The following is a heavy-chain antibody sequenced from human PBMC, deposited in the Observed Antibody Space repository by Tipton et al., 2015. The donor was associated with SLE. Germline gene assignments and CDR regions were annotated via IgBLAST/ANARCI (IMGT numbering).Heavy chain of an antibody. CDR1: GFTFSDYY. CDR3: ARSSGVAVSSSSHYGMDV. V-gene: IGHV3-11*04. Sequence: SLRLSCAASGFTFSDYYMSWIRQAPGKGLEWVSYISSSGSTIYYADSVKGRFTISRDNAKNSLYLQMNSLRAEDTAVYYCARSSGVAVSSSSHYGMDVWGQGTTVTVSS. J-gene: IGHJ6*02. CDR2: ISSSGSTI. D-gene: IGHD6-6*01.